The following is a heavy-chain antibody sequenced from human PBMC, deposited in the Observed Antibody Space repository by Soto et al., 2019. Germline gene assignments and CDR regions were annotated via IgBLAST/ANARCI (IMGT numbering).Heavy chain of an antibody. Sequence: SETLSLTCTVSGGSISSYYWSRIRQPPGKGLEWIGYIYYSGSTNYNPSLKSRVTISVDTSKNQFSLKLSSVTAADTAVYYCVRVNNWNYYEFDYWGQGTLVTVSS. D-gene: IGHD1-7*01. CDR2: IYYSGST. J-gene: IGHJ4*02. CDR1: GGSISSYY. V-gene: IGHV4-59*01. CDR3: VRVNNWNYYEFDY.